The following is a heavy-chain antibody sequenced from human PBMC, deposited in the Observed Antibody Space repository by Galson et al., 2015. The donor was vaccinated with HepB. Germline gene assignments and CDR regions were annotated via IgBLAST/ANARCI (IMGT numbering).Heavy chain of an antibody. Sequence: SCAASGFRVSSSAMHWVRQAPGKGLEWMGGFYPEAGETIYAQKFQGRVTMTEDTSTDTAYMELSSLRSEDTAVYYCATIWAIQGGVTPTLSAFDIWGQGTMVTVSS. J-gene: IGHJ3*02. D-gene: IGHD3-16*01. CDR2: FYPEAGET. V-gene: IGHV1-24*01. CDR1: GFRVSSSA. CDR3: ATIWAIQGGVTPTLSAFDI.